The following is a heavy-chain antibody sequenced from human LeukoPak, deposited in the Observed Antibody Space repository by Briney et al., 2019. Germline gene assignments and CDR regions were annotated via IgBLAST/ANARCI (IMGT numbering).Heavy chain of an antibody. CDR3: ARSGSSMEY. J-gene: IGHJ4*02. CDR2: IKQDGSEK. CDR1: GFSFRTYW. D-gene: IGHD3-10*01. Sequence: GGSLRLSCAASGFSFRTYWMSWVRQAPGKGLEWVANIKQDGSEKNYLDSVEGRFTISRDNAKNSLDLQMNSLRAEDTAVYYCARSGSSMEYWGQGTLVTVSS. V-gene: IGHV3-7*01.